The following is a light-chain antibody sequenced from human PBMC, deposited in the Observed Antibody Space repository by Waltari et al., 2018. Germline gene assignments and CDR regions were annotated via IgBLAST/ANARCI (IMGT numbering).Light chain of an antibody. CDR3: QTWGTGIWV. CDR2: VNSDGSH. J-gene: IGLJ3*02. V-gene: IGLV4-69*01. Sequence: QLVLTQSPSASASLGASVKIPCTLSSGHSSNVVAWHQQPPEKGPRYLMKVNSDGSHSKGDGIPDRFSGSSSGAERYLTISSLQSDDEADYYCQTWGTGIWVFGGGTRLTVL. CDR1: SGHSSNV.